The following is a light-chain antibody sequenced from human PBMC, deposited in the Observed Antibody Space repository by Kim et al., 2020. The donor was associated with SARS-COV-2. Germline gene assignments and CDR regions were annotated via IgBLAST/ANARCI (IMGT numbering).Light chain of an antibody. CDR2: AAS. Sequence: DIQMTQSPSSLSASVGDTVTITCRASQTISTYLNWYQHKPGRAPKLLIYAASSLHSGVPSRFSGDGSGTDFTLTIINLQPEDLATYYCQQTYFAPPLTFGQGTRLEIK. V-gene: IGKV1-39*01. CDR3: QQTYFAPPLT. J-gene: IGKJ5*01. CDR1: QTISTY.